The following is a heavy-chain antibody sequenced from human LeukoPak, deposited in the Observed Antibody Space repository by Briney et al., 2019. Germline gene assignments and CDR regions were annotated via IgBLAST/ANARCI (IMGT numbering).Heavy chain of an antibody. CDR3: ACRGRGFDP. Sequence: PSETLSLTCTVSGGSISSGSYYWSWIRQPAGKGLEWIGRIYTSGSTNYNPSLKSRVTISVDTSKNQFSLKLSSVTAADMAVYYCACRGRGFDPWGQGTLVTVSS. V-gene: IGHV4-61*02. CDR2: IYTSGST. J-gene: IGHJ5*02. CDR1: GGSISSGSYY. D-gene: IGHD3-10*01.